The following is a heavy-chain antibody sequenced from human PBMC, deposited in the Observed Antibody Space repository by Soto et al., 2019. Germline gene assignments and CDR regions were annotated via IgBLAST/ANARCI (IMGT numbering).Heavy chain of an antibody. CDR3: ARERPMDSNPRQIQGGSSRVLGRGYFDY. V-gene: IGHV3-11*01. CDR1: GFTFSDYY. D-gene: IGHD2-15*01. CDR2: ISSSGSTI. Sequence: QVQLVESGGGLVKPGGSLRLSCAASGFTFSDYYMSWIRQAPGKGLEWVSYISSSGSTIYYADSVKGRFIISRDNAKNSLYLQMNSLRAEDTAVYYCARERPMDSNPRQIQGGSSRVLGRGYFDYWGQGTLVTVSS. J-gene: IGHJ4*02.